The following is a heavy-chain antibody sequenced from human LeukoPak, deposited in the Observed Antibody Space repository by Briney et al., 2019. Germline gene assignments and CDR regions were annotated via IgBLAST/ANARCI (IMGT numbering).Heavy chain of an antibody. CDR1: GFTFSSYA. J-gene: IGHJ4*02. CDR2: ISGSGGSR. V-gene: IGHV3-23*01. D-gene: IGHD3-9*01. CDR3: AKSWSPDRLSPLV. Sequence: GASLRLSCAASGFTFSSYAMSWVRQAPGKGLEWVSLISGSGGSRYFADSLKGRFTISRDNSQNTLYLQMNSLRAEDTAVYYCAKSWSPDRLSPLVWGQGTLVTVSS.